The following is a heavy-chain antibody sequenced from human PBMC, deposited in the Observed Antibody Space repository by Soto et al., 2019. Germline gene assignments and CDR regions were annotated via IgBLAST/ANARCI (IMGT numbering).Heavy chain of an antibody. D-gene: IGHD5-18*01. J-gene: IGHJ4*02. CDR2: VSGRGGSP. Sequence: HPGGSLRLSCAASGFNFGSYAMGWVRQAPGKGLEWVSGVSGRGGSPYYADSVKGRLTISKDKSKNTLDLDRNSLRPEDTSVYYCVKGKESGYRGAFDSWGQGTMVTVSS. CDR1: GFNFGSYA. V-gene: IGHV3-23*01. CDR3: VKGKESGYRGAFDS.